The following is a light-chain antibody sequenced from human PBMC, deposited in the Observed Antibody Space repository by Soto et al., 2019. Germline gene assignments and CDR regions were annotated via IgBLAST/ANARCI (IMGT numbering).Light chain of an antibody. CDR3: QQYNNWPPYT. J-gene: IGKJ2*01. CDR1: QSINTN. Sequence: IVMTQSPATLSVSPGASATLSCRASQSINTNLAWFQQKPGRAPRLLIFGASTRATDIPARFSGSGSGTDFTLTISSLRSEDFAVYFCQQYNNWPPYTFGQGNKVDIK. CDR2: GAS. V-gene: IGKV3-15*01.